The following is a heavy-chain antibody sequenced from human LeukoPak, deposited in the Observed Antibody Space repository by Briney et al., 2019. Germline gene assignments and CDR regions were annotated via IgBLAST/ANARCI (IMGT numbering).Heavy chain of an antibody. J-gene: IGHJ6*03. V-gene: IGHV4-30-4*08. Sequence: PSETLSLTCTVSRGSISDYYWSWIRQPPGKGLEWIGYIYYSGSTYYNPSLKSRVTISVDTSKNQFSLKLSSVTAADTAVYYCATHCSSTSCYNLGSYYYYVDVWGKGTTVTVSS. CDR2: IYYSGST. D-gene: IGHD2-2*02. CDR1: RGSISDYY. CDR3: ATHCSSTSCYNLGSYYYYVDV.